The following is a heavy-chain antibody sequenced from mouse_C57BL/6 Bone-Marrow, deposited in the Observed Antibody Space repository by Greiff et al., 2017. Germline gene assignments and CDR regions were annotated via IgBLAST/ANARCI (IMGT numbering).Heavy chain of an antibody. V-gene: IGHV14-4*01. CDR1: GFNIKGDY. J-gene: IGHJ2*01. CDR2: IDPESGDT. Sequence: VQLQQSGAELVRPGASVKLSCTASGFNIKGDYMHWVKQRPEQGLEWIGWIDPESGDTEYASKFQGKATITADTASNTAYLQLSSLTSEDTAVYYCTNSGLYFDYWGQGTTLTVSS. D-gene: IGHD3-1*01. CDR3: TNSGLYFDY.